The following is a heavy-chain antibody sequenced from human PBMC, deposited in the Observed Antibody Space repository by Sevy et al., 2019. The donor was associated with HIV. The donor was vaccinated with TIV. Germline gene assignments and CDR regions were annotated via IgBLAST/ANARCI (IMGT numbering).Heavy chain of an antibody. D-gene: IGHD5-18*01. J-gene: IGHJ6*02. CDR2: ISAYNGNT. CDR3: AREIRAYSYGSYYYYGMDV. Sequence: ASVKVSCKASGYTLSSYGITWVRQAPGQGLEWLGWISAYNGNTNYAQKVQGRVTMTTDTSTSTAYMELRSLRSDDTAVYYCAREIRAYSYGSYYYYGMDVWGQGTTVTVSS. CDR1: GYTLSSYG. V-gene: IGHV1-18*01.